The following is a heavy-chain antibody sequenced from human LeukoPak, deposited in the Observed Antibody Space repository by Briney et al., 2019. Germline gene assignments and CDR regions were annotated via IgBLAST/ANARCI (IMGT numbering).Heavy chain of an antibody. CDR3: ARCRSYYYMDV. CDR1: GFTFSSYS. CDR2: ISSSSTTI. J-gene: IGHJ6*03. Sequence: GGSLRLSCAASGFTFSSYSMNWVRQAPGKGLEWVSYISSSSTTIYYADSVKGRFTISRDNPKNSLHLHMNSLRAEDTAVYFCARCRSYYYMDVWGKGTTVTVSS. V-gene: IGHV3-48*04.